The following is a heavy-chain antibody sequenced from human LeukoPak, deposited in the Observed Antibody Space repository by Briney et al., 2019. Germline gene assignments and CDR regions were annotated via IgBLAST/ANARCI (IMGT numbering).Heavy chain of an antibody. J-gene: IGHJ5*02. Sequence: PGGSLRLSCAASGFTFSSYAMNWVRQAPGKGLEWVSAISGSGGSTYYADSVKGRFTISRDNSKNTLYLQMNSLRVEDTAIYYCAKDRYASNWLTNSWFDRWGQGTLVTVSS. CDR2: ISGSGGST. CDR1: GFTFSSYA. D-gene: IGHD2-2*01. CDR3: AKDRYASNWLTNSWFDR. V-gene: IGHV3-23*01.